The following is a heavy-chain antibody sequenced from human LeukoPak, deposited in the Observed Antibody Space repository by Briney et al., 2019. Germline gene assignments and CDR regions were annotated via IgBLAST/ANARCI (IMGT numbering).Heavy chain of an antibody. D-gene: IGHD1-26*01. CDR3: ARNRVGLVAVGGVYYYYMDV. CDR1: GFTFSSYS. J-gene: IGHJ6*03. V-gene: IGHV3-21*01. Sequence: GGSLRLSCAASGFTFSSYSMNWVRQAPGKGLERVSSISSSSSYIYYADSVKGRFTISRDNAKNSLYLQMNSLRAEDTAVYYCARNRVGLVAVGGVYYYYMDVWGNGTTATVSS. CDR2: ISSSSSYI.